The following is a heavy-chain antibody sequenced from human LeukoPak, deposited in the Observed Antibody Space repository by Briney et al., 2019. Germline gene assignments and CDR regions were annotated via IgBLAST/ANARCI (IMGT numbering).Heavy chain of an antibody. CDR1: GFTFSSYE. V-gene: IGHV3-48*03. Sequence: PGGSLRLSCAASGFTFSSYEMNWVRQAPGKGLEWVSYISNSASTKYYADSVKGRFTISRDNAKNSLFLQMNSQRAEDTAVYYCGRVLRYCSGGKCYCGGLGYMDVWGKGTTVTISS. CDR2: ISNSASTK. CDR3: GRVLRYCSGGKCYCGGLGYMDV. J-gene: IGHJ6*03. D-gene: IGHD2-15*01.